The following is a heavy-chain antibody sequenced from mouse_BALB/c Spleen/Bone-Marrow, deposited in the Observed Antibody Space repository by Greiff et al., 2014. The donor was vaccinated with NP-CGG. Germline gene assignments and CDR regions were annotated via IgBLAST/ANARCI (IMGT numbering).Heavy chain of an antibody. V-gene: IGHV3-2*02. D-gene: IGHD6-5*01. CDR1: GYSITSDYA. CDR3: ARRLWDY. CDR2: TSYSGST. Sequence: DVQLVESGPGLVKPSQSLSLTCTVTGYSITSDYAWNWIRQFPGNKLEWMGYTSYSGSTSYNPSLKSRIPITRDTSKNQFFLQLNSVTTEDTATYYCARRLWDYWGQGTTLTVSS. J-gene: IGHJ2*01.